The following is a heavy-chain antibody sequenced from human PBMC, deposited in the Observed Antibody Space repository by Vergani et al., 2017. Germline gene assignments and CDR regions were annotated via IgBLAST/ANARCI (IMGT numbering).Heavy chain of an antibody. CDR2: IYYSGIT. CDR3: ARDGDPPTNWFDP. CDR1: GGSLSSSSYY. Sequence: QLQLQESGPGLVKPSETLSLTCTVSGGSLSSSSYYWGWIRQPPGKGLEWIGSIYYSGITYYNPSLKGRVTISVDTSKNQFSRKLSSVTAADTAVYYCARDGDPPTNWFDPWGQGTLVTVSS. V-gene: IGHV4-39*07. J-gene: IGHJ5*02. D-gene: IGHD2-21*02.